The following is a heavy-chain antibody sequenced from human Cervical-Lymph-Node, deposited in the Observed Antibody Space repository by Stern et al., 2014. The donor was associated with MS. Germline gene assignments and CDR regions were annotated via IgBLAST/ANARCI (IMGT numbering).Heavy chain of an antibody. CDR3: ARGSDWYPLDY. D-gene: IGHD6-19*01. J-gene: IGHJ4*02. V-gene: IGHV3-30*03. CDR2: ISFDGAKP. Sequence: VQLEESGGGVVQPGRSLRLSCSPSGFAFSTYGMHWVRQAPGKGLEWVALISFDGAKPYYADSVKGRFTISRDNPKNTLYLQMKSLRGEDTAVYYCARGSDWYPLDYWGQGTLVTVSS. CDR1: GFAFSTYG.